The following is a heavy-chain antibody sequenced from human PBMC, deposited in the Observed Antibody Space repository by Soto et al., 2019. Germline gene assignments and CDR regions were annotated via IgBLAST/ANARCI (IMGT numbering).Heavy chain of an antibody. CDR1: GFTFSGYS. D-gene: IGHD3-22*01. J-gene: IGHJ4*02. V-gene: IGHV3-21*01. CDR3: ARVSYYYDSSGYPGY. Sequence: GGSLRLSCSASGFTFSGYSMNWVRQAPGKGLEWVSSISSSSSYIYYADSVKGRFTISRDNAKNSLYLQMNSLRAEDTAVYYCARVSYYYDSSGYPGYWGQGTLVTVSS. CDR2: ISSSSSYI.